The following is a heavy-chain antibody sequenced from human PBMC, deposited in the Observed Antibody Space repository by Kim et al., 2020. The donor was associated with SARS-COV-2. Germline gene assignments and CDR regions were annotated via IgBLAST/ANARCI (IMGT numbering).Heavy chain of an antibody. Sequence: ANSVQGRFTLTRDNSKNTLYLQMNGLSAEDTAVYYCARDRNRSYYSYGMDVWGQGTTVTVSS. J-gene: IGHJ6*02. CDR3: ARDRNRSYYSYGMDV. V-gene: IGHV3-30*07.